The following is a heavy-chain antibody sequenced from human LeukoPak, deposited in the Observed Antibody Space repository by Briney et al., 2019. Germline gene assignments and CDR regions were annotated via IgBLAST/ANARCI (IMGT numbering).Heavy chain of an antibody. CDR1: GFTFSSYA. Sequence: GRSLRLSCAASGFTFSSYAMHWVRQAPGKGLEWVAVISYDGSNKYYADSVKGRFTISRDNSKNTPYLQMNSLRAEDTAVYYCARDLSDILTGYQYGMDVWGQGTTVTVSS. CDR2: ISYDGSNK. CDR3: ARDLSDILTGYQYGMDV. J-gene: IGHJ6*02. D-gene: IGHD3-9*01. V-gene: IGHV3-30-3*01.